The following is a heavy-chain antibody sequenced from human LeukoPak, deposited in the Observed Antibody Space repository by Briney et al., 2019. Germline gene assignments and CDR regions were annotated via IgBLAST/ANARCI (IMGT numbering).Heavy chain of an antibody. CDR3: ARERYSGSYYLDY. CDR1: GYTFTSYG. J-gene: IGHJ4*02. Sequence: ASVKVSCKASGYTFTSYGISWVRQAPGQGLEWMGWISAYNGNTNYAQKFQGRVTMTRDTSISTAYMELSRLRSDDTAVYYCARERYSGSYYLDYWGQGTLVTVSS. CDR2: ISAYNGNT. V-gene: IGHV1-18*01. D-gene: IGHD1-26*01.